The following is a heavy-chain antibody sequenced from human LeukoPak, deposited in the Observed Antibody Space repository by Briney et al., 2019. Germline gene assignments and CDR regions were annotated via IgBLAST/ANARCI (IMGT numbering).Heavy chain of an antibody. CDR3: ARDLTISHMDV. CDR2: IYTSGST. J-gene: IGHJ6*03. V-gene: IGHV4-61*02. D-gene: IGHD3-3*01. CDR1: GGSISSGSYY. Sequence: SETLSLTCTVSGGSISSGSYYWSWIRQPAGKGLEWIGRIYTSGSTNYNPSLKSRVTISVDTSKNQFSLKLSSVTAADTAVYYCARDLTISHMDVWGKGTTVTVSS.